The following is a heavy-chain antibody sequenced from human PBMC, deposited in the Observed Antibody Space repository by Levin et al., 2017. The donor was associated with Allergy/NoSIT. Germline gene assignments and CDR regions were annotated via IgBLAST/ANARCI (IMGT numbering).Heavy chain of an antibody. V-gene: IGHV3-23*01. CDR3: AKDDLAAEYCGSTSGE. J-gene: IGHJ4*02. CDR2: ISGSGYTT. Sequence: PGGSLRLSCAVSGFTFSTCPMSWVRQAPGKGLEWVSIISGSGYTTYYADSVKGRFTVSRDNSKNTLFLQMNSLRADDTAIYYCAKDDLAAEYCGSTSGEWGQGTPVTVSS. D-gene: IGHD2-2*01. CDR1: GFTFSTCP.